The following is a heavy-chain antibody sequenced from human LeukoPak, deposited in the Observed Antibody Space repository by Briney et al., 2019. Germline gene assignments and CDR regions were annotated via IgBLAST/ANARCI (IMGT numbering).Heavy chain of an antibody. CDR2: IIPIFGTA. V-gene: IGHV1-69*06. D-gene: IGHD6-19*01. CDR1: GGTFSSYA. Sequence: ASVKVSCKASGGTFSSYAISWVRQAPGQGLEWMGGIIPIFGTANYAQKFQGRVTITADKSTSTAYMELSSLRSEDTAVYYCASAVAGTWGYFDYWGQGTLVTVSS. CDR3: ASAVAGTWGYFDY. J-gene: IGHJ4*02.